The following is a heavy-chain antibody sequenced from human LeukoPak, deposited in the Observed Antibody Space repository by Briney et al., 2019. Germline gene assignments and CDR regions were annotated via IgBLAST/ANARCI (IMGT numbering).Heavy chain of an antibody. CDR1: GFTVSSNY. J-gene: IGHJ4*02. Sequence: GGSLGLSCAASGFTVSSNYMSWVRQAPGKGLEWVSVIYSGGSTYYADSVKGRFTISRDNSKNTLYLQMNSLRAEDTAVYYCASLAVASPFDYWGQGTLVTVSS. V-gene: IGHV3-53*01. CDR3: ASLAVASPFDY. D-gene: IGHD6-19*01. CDR2: IYSGGST.